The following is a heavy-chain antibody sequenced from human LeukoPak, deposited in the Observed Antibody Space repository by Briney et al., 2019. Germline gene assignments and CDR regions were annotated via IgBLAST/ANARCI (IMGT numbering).Heavy chain of an antibody. CDR2: ISSSSSYI. CDR1: GFTFSSYS. J-gene: IGHJ4*02. D-gene: IGHD6-19*01. V-gene: IGHV3-21*01. Sequence: GGSLRLSCAASGFTFSSYSMNWVRQAPGKGLEWVSSISSSSSYIYYADSVKGRFTISRDNAKNSLYLQMNSLRAEDTAVYYCAKGEVAGPMNFDYWGQGTLVTVSS. CDR3: AKGEVAGPMNFDY.